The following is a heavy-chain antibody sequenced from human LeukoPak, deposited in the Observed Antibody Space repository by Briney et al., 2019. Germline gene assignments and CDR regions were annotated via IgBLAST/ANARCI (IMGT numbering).Heavy chain of an antibody. CDR1: GYTLTSNC. J-gene: IGHJ5*02. CDR3: ARRGYCRSTSCYGRFHP. V-gene: IGHV1-18*04. CDR2: TSAYNGNT. Sequence: ASVKVSCKASGYTLTSNCFSWVRHATGQGLEWVGWTSAYNGNTNYAQKFQGRVTMTTDTSTSTAYMELRSLRTDATTEHYCARRGYCRSTSCYGRFHPWGQGTLVTVSS. D-gene: IGHD2-2*01.